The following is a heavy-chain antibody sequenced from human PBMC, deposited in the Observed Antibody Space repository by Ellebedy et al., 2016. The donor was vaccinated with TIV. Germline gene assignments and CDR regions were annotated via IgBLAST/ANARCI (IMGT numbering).Heavy chain of an antibody. CDR1: GGSISSYY. CDR2: IYYSGST. CDR3: AREDYYDSSGYYYQNWFDP. Sequence: SETLSLXXTVSGGSISSYYWSWIRQPPGKGLEWIGYIYYSGSTNYNPSLKSRVTISVDTSKNQFSLKLSSVTAADTAVYYCAREDYYDSSGYYYQNWFDPWGQGTLVTVSS. D-gene: IGHD3-22*01. V-gene: IGHV4-59*01. J-gene: IGHJ5*02.